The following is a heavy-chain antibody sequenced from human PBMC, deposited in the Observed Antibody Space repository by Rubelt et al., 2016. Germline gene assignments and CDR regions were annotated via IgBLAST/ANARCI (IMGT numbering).Heavy chain of an antibody. J-gene: IGHJ5*02. CDR3: AGMDSRSWYRGWLDP. V-gene: IGHV1-18*01. Sequence: QVQLVQSGAEVKKPGASVKVSCKASGYTFTSYGISWVRQDPGQGLEWMGWISASNGNTHDAQKVKGKVPRTTEASTSKAYMELRSLRSNDTAVYYCAGMDSRSWYRGWLDPWGQGTLVTVSS. D-gene: IGHD6-13*01. CDR1: GYTFTSYG. CDR2: ISASNGNT.